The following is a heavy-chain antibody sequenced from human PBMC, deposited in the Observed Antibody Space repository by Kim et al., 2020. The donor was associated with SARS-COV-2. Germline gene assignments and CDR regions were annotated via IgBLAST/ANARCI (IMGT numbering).Heavy chain of an antibody. CDR1: GGSISSYY. CDR3: AGFRGGGGEY. D-gene: IGHD3-10*01. Sequence: SETLSLTCTASGGSISSYYWSWIRQPPGKGLEWIGYIYYSGSTNYNPSLKSRVTISVDTSKNQFSLKLSSVTAADTAVYYCAGFRGGGGEYWGQGTLVTV. V-gene: IGHV4-59*13. CDR2: IYYSGST. J-gene: IGHJ4*02.